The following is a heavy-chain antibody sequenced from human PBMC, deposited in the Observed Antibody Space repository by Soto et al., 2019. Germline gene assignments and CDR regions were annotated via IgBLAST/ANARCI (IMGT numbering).Heavy chain of an antibody. CDR1: GGSFSGYY. Sequence: SETLSLTCAVYGGSFSGYYWSWIRQPPGKGLEWIGEINHSGSTNYNPSLKSRVTISVDTSKNQFSLKLSSVTAADTAVYYCARAERRGYSGYGLDYWGQGTLVTVSS. CDR3: ARAERRGYSGYGLDY. V-gene: IGHV4-34*01. J-gene: IGHJ4*02. D-gene: IGHD5-12*01. CDR2: INHSGST.